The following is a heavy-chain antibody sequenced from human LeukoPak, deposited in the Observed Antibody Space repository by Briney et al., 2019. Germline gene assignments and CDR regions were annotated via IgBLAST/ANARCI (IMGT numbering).Heavy chain of an antibody. D-gene: IGHD1/OR15-1a*01. CDR1: GGSFSGYY. Sequence: SETLSLTCAVYGGSFSGYYWSWIRQPPTKGLEWMGEINHSGSTNYNPSLKSRVTTTVDTSKNQFSLKLSSLTAADTAVYYCARTNNVFYYFDYWGQGTLVTVSS. V-gene: IGHV4-34*01. CDR3: ARTNNVFYYFDY. CDR2: INHSGST. J-gene: IGHJ4*02.